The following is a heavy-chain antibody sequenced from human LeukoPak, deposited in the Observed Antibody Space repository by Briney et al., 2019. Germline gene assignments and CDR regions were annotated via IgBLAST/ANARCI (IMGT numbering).Heavy chain of an antibody. Sequence: PGGSLRLSCAASGFTVSSNYMSWVRQAPGKGLEWVSVIYSGGSTYYADSVKGRFTISRDNSKNTLYLQVNSLRAEDTAVYYCARGRYYDSSVGFDYWGQGTLVTVSS. CDR2: IYSGGST. D-gene: IGHD3-22*01. CDR3: ARGRYYDSSVGFDY. CDR1: GFTVSSNY. J-gene: IGHJ4*02. V-gene: IGHV3-66*01.